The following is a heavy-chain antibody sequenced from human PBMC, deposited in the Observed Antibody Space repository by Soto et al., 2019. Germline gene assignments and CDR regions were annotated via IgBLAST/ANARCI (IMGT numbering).Heavy chain of an antibody. V-gene: IGHV1-2*02. CDR1: GDTFTGYY. Sequence: ASVKVSCKASGDTFTGYYMHWVRQAPGQGLEWMGWINPNSGGTNYAQKFQGRVTMTRDTAISTAYMELSRLRSDDTAVYYCATNSADGIKYYCYGMEVWGPGTTVTFSS. CDR2: INPNSGGT. J-gene: IGHJ6*01. CDR3: ATNSADGIKYYCYGMEV. D-gene: IGHD1-1*01.